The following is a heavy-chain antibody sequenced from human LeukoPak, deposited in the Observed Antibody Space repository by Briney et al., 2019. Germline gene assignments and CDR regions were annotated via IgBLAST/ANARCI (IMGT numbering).Heavy chain of an antibody. Sequence: PGGSLRLSCAASGFTFSTYSMNWVRQAPGKGLEWGSSISSGSSFIYYADSVKGRFTISRDNAKNSLFLQMNSLRAEDTAVYYCARESSGYFYWGQGTLVTVSS. CDR3: ARESSGYFY. CDR2: ISSGSSFI. D-gene: IGHD3-22*01. V-gene: IGHV3-21*01. CDR1: GFTFSTYS. J-gene: IGHJ4*02.